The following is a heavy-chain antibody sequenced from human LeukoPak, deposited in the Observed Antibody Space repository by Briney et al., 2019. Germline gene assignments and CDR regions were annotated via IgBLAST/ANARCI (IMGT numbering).Heavy chain of an antibody. Sequence: GGSLRLSCAASGFTFSSYGMHWVRQAPGKGLEWVAVISYDGSNKYYADSVKGRFTISRDNSKNTLYLQMNSLRAEDTAVYYYANGYCSSTSCYPNYWGQGTLVTVSS. CDR1: GFTFSSYG. CDR2: ISYDGSNK. V-gene: IGHV3-30*18. J-gene: IGHJ4*02. D-gene: IGHD2-2*01. CDR3: ANGYCSSTSCYPNY.